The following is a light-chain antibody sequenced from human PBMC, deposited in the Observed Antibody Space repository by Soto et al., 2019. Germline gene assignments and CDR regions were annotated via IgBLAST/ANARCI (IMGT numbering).Light chain of an antibody. Sequence: DIVMTQSPDSLAVSLGERATINCKSSQSVLYSSNNKNYLAWYQQKPGQPPKLLIYWASTRESGVPDRFSGSGSGTDFTLTISSLQAEDVAVSYCQQYYSTGTTVGPGTKVDIK. V-gene: IGKV4-1*01. CDR3: QQYYSTGTT. CDR1: QSVLYSSNNKNY. CDR2: WAS. J-gene: IGKJ3*01.